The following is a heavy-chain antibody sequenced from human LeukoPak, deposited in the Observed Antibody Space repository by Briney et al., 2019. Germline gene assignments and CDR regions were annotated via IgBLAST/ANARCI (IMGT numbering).Heavy chain of an antibody. CDR3: AKEGVPQRYYDSSGYYPDFDY. CDR2: ISGSGGST. Sequence: PGGSLRLSCAASGFTFSSYAMSWVRQAPGKGLEWVSAISGSGGSTYYADSVKGRFTISRDNSKNTLYLQMNSLRAEDTAVYYCAKEGVPQRYYDSSGYYPDFDYWGQGTLVTVSS. D-gene: IGHD3-22*01. CDR1: GFTFSSYA. V-gene: IGHV3-23*01. J-gene: IGHJ4*02.